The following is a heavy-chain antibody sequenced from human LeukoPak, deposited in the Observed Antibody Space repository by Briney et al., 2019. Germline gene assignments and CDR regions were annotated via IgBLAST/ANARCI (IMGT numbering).Heavy chain of an antibody. CDR3: ARARDGYNYYDAFDI. Sequence: SVKVSCKASRGTFSSYAISWVRQAPGHGLEWMGGIIPIFGTANYAQKFQGRVTITTDESTSTAYMELSSLRSEDTAVYYCARARDGYNYYDAFDIWGQGTMVTVSS. CDR2: IIPIFGTA. V-gene: IGHV1-69*05. D-gene: IGHD5-24*01. CDR1: RGTFSSYA. J-gene: IGHJ3*02.